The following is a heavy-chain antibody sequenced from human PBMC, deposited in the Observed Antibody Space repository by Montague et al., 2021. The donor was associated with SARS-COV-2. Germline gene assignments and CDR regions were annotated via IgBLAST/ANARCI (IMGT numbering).Heavy chain of an antibody. Sequence: RSLSLAASGFTFRNYWMEWVRQGPGKGLVWVSNVNPDGTRTNYADSAKGRVTISRDNAKNTLYLQIDSLTADDTAVYYCARGAFSNGLDKWGQGTLVTVSS. D-gene: IGHD6-19*01. CDR2: VNPDGTRT. CDR1: GFTFRNYW. CDR3: ARGAFSNGLDK. V-gene: IGHV3-74*01. J-gene: IGHJ4*02.